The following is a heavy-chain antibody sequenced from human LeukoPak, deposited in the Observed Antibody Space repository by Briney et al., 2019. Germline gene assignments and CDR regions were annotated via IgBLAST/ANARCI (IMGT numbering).Heavy chain of an antibody. V-gene: IGHV4-39*01. CDR1: GGSISCSSSY. Sequence: SSETLSLTCSVSGGSISCSSSYWGWIRQPPGKGLEWIGSIYYSGSSFDNPALKSRVTISVDTSKNQFSLKLSSVTAADTAVYYCARHRSGWLQSSFDYWGQGTLVTVSS. D-gene: IGHD5-24*01. CDR3: ARHRSGWLQSSFDY. J-gene: IGHJ4*02. CDR2: IYYSGSS.